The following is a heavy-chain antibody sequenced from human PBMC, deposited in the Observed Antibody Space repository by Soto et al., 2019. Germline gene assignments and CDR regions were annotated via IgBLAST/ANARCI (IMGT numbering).Heavy chain of an antibody. CDR2: ISGRGSSP. Sequence: EVQLLESGGTLEQPGGSLRLSCTASGFRFSNYAMSWVRQAPGQGLEWVSGISGRGSSPYYADSVKGRFTISRDNSKNTLYLQMNSLRAEDTAVYYCAKGEADYYYYMDVWGKGTTVTVSS. CDR3: AKGEADYYYYMDV. D-gene: IGHD6-13*01. V-gene: IGHV3-23*01. J-gene: IGHJ6*03. CDR1: GFRFSNYA.